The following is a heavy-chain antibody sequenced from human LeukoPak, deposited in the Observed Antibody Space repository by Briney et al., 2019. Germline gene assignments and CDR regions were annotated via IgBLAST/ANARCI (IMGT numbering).Heavy chain of an antibody. D-gene: IGHD2-8*01. CDR1: GGSISSYY. CDR2: IYTSGST. CDR3: ARAMPGYCTNGVCYRGGYYFDY. Sequence: SETLSLTCTVSGGSISSYYWSWIRQPAGKGLEWIGRIYTSGSTNYNPSLKSRVTMSVDTSKNQFSLKLSPVTAADTAVYYCARAMPGYCTNGVCYRGGYYFDYWGQGTLVTVSS. V-gene: IGHV4-4*07. J-gene: IGHJ4*02.